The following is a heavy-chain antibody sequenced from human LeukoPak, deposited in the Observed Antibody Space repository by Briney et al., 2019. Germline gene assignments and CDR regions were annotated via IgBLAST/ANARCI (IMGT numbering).Heavy chain of an antibody. J-gene: IGHJ1*01. D-gene: IGHD5-24*01. Sequence: SETLSLTCTVSGGSITNYYWSWIRQPPGKGLEWIGYNSYSGSTNYNPSLKSRVTMSVDTSKNQFSLKLSSVTAADTAIYYCARSFNQLRYFENWGQGTLVTVSS. CDR1: GGSITNYY. CDR3: ARSFNQLRYFEN. CDR2: NSYSGST. V-gene: IGHV4-59*01.